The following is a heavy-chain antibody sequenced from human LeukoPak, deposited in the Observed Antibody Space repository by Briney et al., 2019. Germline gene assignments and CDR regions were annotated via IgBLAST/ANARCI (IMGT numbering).Heavy chain of an antibody. J-gene: IGHJ4*02. CDR2: IYHSGST. Sequence: SETLSLTCAVSGYSISSGYYWGWIRQPPGKGLEWIGSIYHSGSTYYNPSLKSRVTISVDTSKNQFSLKLSSVTAADTAVYYCARQEVRFLAPYWGQGTLVTVSS. D-gene: IGHD3-3*01. V-gene: IGHV4-38-2*01. CDR3: ARQEVRFLAPY. CDR1: GYSISSGYY.